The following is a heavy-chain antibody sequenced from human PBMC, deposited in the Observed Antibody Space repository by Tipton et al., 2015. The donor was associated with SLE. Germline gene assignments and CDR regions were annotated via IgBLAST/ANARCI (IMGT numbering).Heavy chain of an antibody. D-gene: IGHD3-22*01. J-gene: IGHJ4*02. CDR3: ARYHYDSSGLD. CDR2: IYATGST. CDR1: GDSISSGSYY. V-gene: IGHV4-61*02. Sequence: LRLSCIVSGDSISSGSYYWSWIRQPAGKGLEWIGRIYATGSTNYNPSLKSRVIISVDTSKNQFSLKLNSVTAADTAVYYCARYHYDSSGLDWGQGTLVTVSS.